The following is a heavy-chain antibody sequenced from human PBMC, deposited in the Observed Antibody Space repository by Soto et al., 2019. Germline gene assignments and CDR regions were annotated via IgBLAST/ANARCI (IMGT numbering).Heavy chain of an antibody. CDR2: ISSSSSYI. CDR1: GFTFSSYS. V-gene: IGHV3-21*01. Sequence: GGSLRLSCAASGFTFSSYSMNWVRQAPGKGLEWVSSISSSSSYIYYADSVKGRFTISRDNAKNSLYLQMNSLRAEDTAVYYCARGDILTGYPHDAFDIWGQGTMVTVSS. J-gene: IGHJ3*02. D-gene: IGHD3-9*01. CDR3: ARGDILTGYPHDAFDI.